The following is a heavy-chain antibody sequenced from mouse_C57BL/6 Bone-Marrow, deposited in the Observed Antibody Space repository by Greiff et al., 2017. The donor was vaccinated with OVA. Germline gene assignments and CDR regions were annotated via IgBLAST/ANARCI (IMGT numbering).Heavy chain of an antibody. CDR3: ARSLCGSVWYFDV. CDR2: IYPGDGDT. Sequence: QVQLQQSGPELVKPGASVKISCKASGYAFSSSWMNWVKQRPGQGLEWIGRIYPGDGDTNYNGKFKGKATLTADTSSSTAYMQLSSLTSEDSAVYFCARSLCGSVWYFDVWGTGTTVTVSS. CDR1: GYAFSSSW. J-gene: IGHJ1*03. V-gene: IGHV1-82*01. D-gene: IGHD1-1*01.